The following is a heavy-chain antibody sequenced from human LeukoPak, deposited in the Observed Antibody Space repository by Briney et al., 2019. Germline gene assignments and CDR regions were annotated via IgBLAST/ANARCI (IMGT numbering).Heavy chain of an antibody. CDR2: ISGSGGST. D-gene: IGHD3-22*01. CDR1: GFTFSGFA. J-gene: IGHJ4*02. V-gene: IGHV3-23*01. Sequence: PSGGSLRLSCAASGFTFSGFAMSWVRRTPGKGLEWVSAISGSGGSTYYADSVKGRFTISRDNSKNTLYLQMNSLRAEDTAVYYCAKGGYDSSGYYCQHWGQGTLVTVSS. CDR3: AKGGYDSSGYYCQH.